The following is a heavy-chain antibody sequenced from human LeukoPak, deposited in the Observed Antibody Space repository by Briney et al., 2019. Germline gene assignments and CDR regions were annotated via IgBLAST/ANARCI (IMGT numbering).Heavy chain of an antibody. CDR1: GGSISSYY. Sequence: SETLSLTCTVSGGSISSYYWSWIRQPAGKGLEWIGEINHSGSTNYNPSLKSRVTISVDTSKNQFSLKLSSVTAADTAVYYCARGASGWYPPAEYFQHWGQGTLVTVSS. V-gene: IGHV4-34*01. J-gene: IGHJ1*01. CDR3: ARGASGWYPPAEYFQH. D-gene: IGHD6-19*01. CDR2: INHSGST.